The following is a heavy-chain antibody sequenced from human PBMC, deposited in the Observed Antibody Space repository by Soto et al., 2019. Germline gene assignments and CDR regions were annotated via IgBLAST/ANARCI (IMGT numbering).Heavy chain of an antibody. CDR1: GYTFTSYG. D-gene: IGHD3-10*01. J-gene: IGHJ6*02. Sequence: ASVKVSCKASGYTFTSYGISWVRQAPGQGLEWMGRIIPIFGTANYAQKFQGRVTITADESTSTAYMELSSLRSEDTAVYYCASDPSNWVRGPRPHYYYYGMDVWGQGTTVTVSS. CDR3: ASDPSNWVRGPRPHYYYYGMDV. CDR2: IIPIFGTA. V-gene: IGHV1-69*13.